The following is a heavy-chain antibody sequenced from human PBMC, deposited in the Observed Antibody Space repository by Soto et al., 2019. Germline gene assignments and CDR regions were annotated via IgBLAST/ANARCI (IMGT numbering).Heavy chain of an antibody. D-gene: IGHD6-6*01. J-gene: IGHJ4*02. V-gene: IGHV4-39*01. CDR3: ARYSSSALDY. CDR1: GGSISSRTYY. CDR2: IYYSGIT. Sequence: QLQLQESGPGLVKPSETLSLTCTVSGGSISSRTYYWVWIRQPPGKGLEWIGTIYYSGITYYNPSLESRVTISVDTSRNQFSLKLCSVTAADTAVYFCARYSSSALDYWGQGTLVTVSS.